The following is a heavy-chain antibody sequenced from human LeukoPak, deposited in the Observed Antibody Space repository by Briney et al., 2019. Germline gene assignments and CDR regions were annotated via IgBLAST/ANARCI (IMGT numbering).Heavy chain of an antibody. Sequence: ASVTVSCKASGYTFTSYGISWVRQAPGQGLEWMGWIGAYNGNTNYAQKLQGRVTMTTDTSTSTAYMELRSLRSDDTAVYYCAAAPYYYDSSGYYGDAFDIWGQGTMVTVSS. V-gene: IGHV1-18*01. J-gene: IGHJ3*02. CDR3: AAAPYYYDSSGYYGDAFDI. D-gene: IGHD3-22*01. CDR1: GYTFTSYG. CDR2: IGAYNGNT.